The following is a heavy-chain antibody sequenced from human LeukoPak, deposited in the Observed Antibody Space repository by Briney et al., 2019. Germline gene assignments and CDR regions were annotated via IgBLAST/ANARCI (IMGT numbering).Heavy chain of an antibody. CDR1: GFTFKNYG. CDR2: LDYTGNNQ. D-gene: IGHD3-10*01. J-gene: IGHJ5*02. CDR3: VKDVHYLGSYRESLDP. Sequence: RGSLTLSCATSGFTFKNYGMHWVRQAPGEGLEWVTFLDYTGNNQYYADSMKGRLTISRDNSKNTVFLQMNNLRLEDTAIYYCVKDVHYLGSYRESLDPWGQGTLVTVSS. V-gene: IGHV3-30*02.